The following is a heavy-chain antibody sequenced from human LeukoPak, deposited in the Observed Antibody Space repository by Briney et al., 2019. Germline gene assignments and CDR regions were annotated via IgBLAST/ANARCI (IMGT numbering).Heavy chain of an antibody. Sequence: VGSLRLSCAASGFTVSSNYMSWVRQAPGKGLEWVSVIYSGGSTYYADSVKGRFTISRDNSKNTLYLQMNSLRAEDTAVYYCARYGSGTKIDYWGQGTLVTVSS. V-gene: IGHV3-66*02. D-gene: IGHD3-10*01. CDR3: ARYGSGTKIDY. CDR2: IYSGGST. CDR1: GFTVSSNY. J-gene: IGHJ4*02.